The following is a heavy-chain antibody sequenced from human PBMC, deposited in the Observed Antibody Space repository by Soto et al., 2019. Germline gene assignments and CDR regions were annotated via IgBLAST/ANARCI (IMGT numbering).Heavy chain of an antibody. CDR2: VYATGTT. V-gene: IGHV4-4*07. J-gene: IGHJ5*02. Sequence: QVQLQESGPGLVKPSETLSLTCSVSGGSISKFYWSWIRKTGGKGLEWMGRVYATGTTDYNPSPRSRIAMSVDIAKKTFSLRLTSVPAADTGVYYCVRDGSKTLRDWFDPWGQGILVTVSS. CDR1: GGSISKFY. D-gene: IGHD4-17*01. CDR3: VRDGSKTLRDWFDP.